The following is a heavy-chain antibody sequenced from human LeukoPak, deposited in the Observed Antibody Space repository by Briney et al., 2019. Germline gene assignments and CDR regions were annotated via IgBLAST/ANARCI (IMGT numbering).Heavy chain of an antibody. CDR1: GFTFSSYG. J-gene: IGHJ4*02. V-gene: IGHV3-74*01. CDR3: VRGGYRAYVDY. CDR2: MNSEGTTT. D-gene: IGHD5-12*01. Sequence: GRSLRLSCAASGFTFSSYGMHWVRQVPGKGLVWVSRMNSEGTTTTYADSVKGRFTISRDNAKNTLHLQMNSLRAEDTAVYYCVRGGYRAYVDYWGQGTLVTVSS.